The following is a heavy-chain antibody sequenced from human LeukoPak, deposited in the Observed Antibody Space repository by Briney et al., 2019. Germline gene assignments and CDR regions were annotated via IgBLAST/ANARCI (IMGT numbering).Heavy chain of an antibody. D-gene: IGHD3-22*01. J-gene: IGHJ4*02. CDR3: ARFTTYYYDGSTYSSPYYFDY. CDR1: GGSISSGGYS. V-gene: IGHV4-61*08. Sequence: PSQTLSLTCAVSGGSISSGGYSWSWIRQPPGTGLEWIGYIYYTGSTNYNPSLKSRVTISADTSKNQFSLKLSSVTAADTAVYYCARFTTYYYDGSTYSSPYYFDYWGQGTLVTVSS. CDR2: IYYTGST.